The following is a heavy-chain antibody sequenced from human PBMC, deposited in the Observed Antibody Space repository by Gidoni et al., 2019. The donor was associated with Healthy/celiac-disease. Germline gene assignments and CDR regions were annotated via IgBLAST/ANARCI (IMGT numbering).Heavy chain of an antibody. J-gene: IGHJ4*02. CDR1: GGSFSGYY. CDR3: ARGRGMTTYY. D-gene: IGHD3-16*01. V-gene: IGHV4-34*01. CDR2: INHSGST. Sequence: QVQLQPWGAGLLKPSETLSLTCAVYGGSFSGYYWSWIRQPPGKGLEWSGEINHSGSTNYNPSLKSRVTISVDTSKNQFSLKLSSVTAADTAVYYCARGRGMTTYYWGQGTLVTVSS.